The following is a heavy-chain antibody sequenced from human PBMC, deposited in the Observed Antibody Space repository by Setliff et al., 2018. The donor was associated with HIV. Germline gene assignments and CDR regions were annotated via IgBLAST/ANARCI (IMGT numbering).Heavy chain of an antibody. Sequence: SVKVSCKASGGTFSNYAISWVRQAPGQGLQWMGGIIPIFGTAHYAQRFQGRVTITADESTNTAYMELSSLISEDTALYYCAKGPPLVISLPDFWGQGTLVTVSS. CDR3: AKGPPLVISLPDF. J-gene: IGHJ4*02. V-gene: IGHV1-69*13. CDR1: GGTFSNYA. CDR2: IIPIFGTA. D-gene: IGHD3-9*01.